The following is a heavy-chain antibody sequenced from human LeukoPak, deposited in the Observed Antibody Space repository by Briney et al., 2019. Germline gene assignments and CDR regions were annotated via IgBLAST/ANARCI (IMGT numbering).Heavy chain of an antibody. CDR3: ARMPPNDFWPKTYYFDY. D-gene: IGHD3-3*01. V-gene: IGHV1-2*02. Sequence: ASVKVSCKASGYTFTGYYMHWVRQAPGQGLEWRGWINPNSGGTNYAQKFQGRVTMTRDTSISTAYMELSRLRSDDTAVYYCARMPPNDFWPKTYYFDYWGQGTLVTVSS. CDR1: GYTFTGYY. J-gene: IGHJ4*02. CDR2: INPNSGGT.